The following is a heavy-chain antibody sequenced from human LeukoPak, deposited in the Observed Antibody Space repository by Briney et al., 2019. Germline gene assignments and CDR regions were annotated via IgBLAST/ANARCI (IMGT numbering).Heavy chain of an antibody. CDR3: ARAVVGF. CDR2: IKEDGSEN. D-gene: IGHD3-22*01. Sequence: PGGSLRLSCAASGFTFSNYWMSWVRQAPGKGPEWVANIKEDGSENYYVDFVRGRFTISRDNAKNSVFLQMNSLRAEDTAVYYCARAVVGFWGQGTLVTVSS. V-gene: IGHV3-7*01. J-gene: IGHJ4*02. CDR1: GFTFSNYW.